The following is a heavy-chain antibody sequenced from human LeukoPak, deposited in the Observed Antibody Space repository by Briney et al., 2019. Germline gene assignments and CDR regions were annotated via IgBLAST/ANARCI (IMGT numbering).Heavy chain of an antibody. Sequence: PSETLSLTCTVSGGSISSYYWSWIRQPPGKGLEWIGYIYYSGSTNYNPSLKSRVTISVDTSKNQFSLKLSSVTAADTAVYYCARGVRSWWFDPWGQGTLVTVSS. V-gene: IGHV4-59*01. J-gene: IGHJ5*02. CDR2: IYYSGST. CDR1: GGSISSYY. CDR3: ARGVRSWWFDP.